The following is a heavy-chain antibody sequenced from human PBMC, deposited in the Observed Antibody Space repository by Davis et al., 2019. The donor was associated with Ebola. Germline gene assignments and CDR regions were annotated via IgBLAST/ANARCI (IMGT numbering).Heavy chain of an antibody. CDR1: GFTFSTYG. D-gene: IGHD2-21*02. CDR2: ISSSSSTI. Sequence: PGGSLRLSCAASGFTFSTYGMHWVRQAPGKGLEWVSYISSSSSTIYYADSVKGRFTISRDNAKNSLYLQMNSLRDEDTAVYYCVRDPALVVTGGGWFFGLWGRGTLVTVSS. V-gene: IGHV3-48*02. CDR3: VRDPALVVTGGGWFFGL. J-gene: IGHJ2*01.